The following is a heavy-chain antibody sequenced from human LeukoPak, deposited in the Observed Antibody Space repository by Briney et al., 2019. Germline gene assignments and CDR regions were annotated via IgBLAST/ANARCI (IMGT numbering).Heavy chain of an antibody. CDR2: IYYSGST. V-gene: IGHV4-31*03. CDR1: GGSISSGGYY. J-gene: IGHJ6*02. Sequence: PSQTLSLTCTVSGGSISSGGYYWSWIRQHPGKGLEWIGYIYYSGSTYYNPSLKSRVTISVDTPKNQFSLKLSSVTAADTAVYYCASSSYYDFWSGYYTDYYYYYGMDVWGQGTTVTVSS. CDR3: ASSSYYDFWSGYYTDYYYYYGMDV. D-gene: IGHD3-3*01.